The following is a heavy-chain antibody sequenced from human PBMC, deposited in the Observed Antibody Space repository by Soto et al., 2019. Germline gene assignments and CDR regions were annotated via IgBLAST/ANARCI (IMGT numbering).Heavy chain of an antibody. CDR1: GFTFSSYS. CDR3: ARDLGLRFFVPNWFDP. D-gene: IGHD5-12*01. J-gene: IGHJ5*02. V-gene: IGHV3-48*01. Sequence: GGSLRLSCAASGFTFSSYSMNWVRQAPGKGLEWVSYISSSSSTIYYADSVKGRFTISRDNAKNSLYLQMNSLRAEDTAVYYCARDLGLRFFVPNWFDPWGQGTLVTVSS. CDR2: ISSSSSTI.